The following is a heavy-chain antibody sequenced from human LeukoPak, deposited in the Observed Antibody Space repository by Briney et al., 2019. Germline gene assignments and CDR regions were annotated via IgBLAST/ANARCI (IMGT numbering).Heavy chain of an antibody. J-gene: IGHJ6*03. Sequence: SETLSLTCTVSGGSISSGSYYWSWIRQPAGKGLEWIGRIYTSGSTNYNPSLKSRVTISVDTSKNQFSLKLSSVTAADTAVYYCARDNGDIGNYYMDVWGKGTTVTVSS. CDR1: GGSISSGSYY. D-gene: IGHD4-17*01. CDR3: ARDNGDIGNYYMDV. CDR2: IYTSGST. V-gene: IGHV4-61*02.